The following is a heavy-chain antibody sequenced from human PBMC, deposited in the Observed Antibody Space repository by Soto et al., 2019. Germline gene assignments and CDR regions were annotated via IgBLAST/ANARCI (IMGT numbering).Heavy chain of an antibody. J-gene: IGHJ3*01. V-gene: IGHV3-23*01. CDR1: GFTYSSHG. CDR2: LSRGGGST. Sequence: GGSLRLSCAASGFTYSSHGMSWVRQAPGKGLEWIAGLSRGGGSTYYADSVKGRFTISRDNSKNTLDLIMNSPRVEETAVYYSALDGQHRPDGFDLWGQGTMVTLS. CDR3: ALDGQHRPDGFDL.